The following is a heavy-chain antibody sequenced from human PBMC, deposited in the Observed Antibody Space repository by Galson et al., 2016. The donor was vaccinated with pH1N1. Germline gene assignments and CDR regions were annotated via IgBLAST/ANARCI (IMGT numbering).Heavy chain of an antibody. V-gene: IGHV5-51*03. CDR2: VNPGGSTI. J-gene: IGHJ3*02. D-gene: IGHD4-17*01. CDR1: GYSFTSQW. CDR3: ARQYDFGDYRGDAFDI. Sequence: QSGAEVKKPGESLKISCKASGYSFTSQWIAWVRQVPGKGLEWVGVVNPGGSTIRYSPPFQGQVTISSDKSINIAYLHWTSLRASDTATYYCARQYDFGDYRGDAFDIWGQGTVVIVSS.